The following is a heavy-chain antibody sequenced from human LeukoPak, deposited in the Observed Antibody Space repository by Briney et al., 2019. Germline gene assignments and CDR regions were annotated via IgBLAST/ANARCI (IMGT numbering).Heavy chain of an antibody. Sequence: SETLSLTCTVSGGSVSSGNYYWSWIRQPPGKGLEWIGYIYYSGSTNYNPSLKSRVTISVDTSKNQFSLKLSSVTAADTAVYYCAKAPDSFVDVRLDPWGQGTLVTVSS. J-gene: IGHJ5*02. CDR2: IYYSGST. CDR1: GGSVSSGNYY. V-gene: IGHV4-61*01. D-gene: IGHD2-15*01. CDR3: AKAPDSFVDVRLDP.